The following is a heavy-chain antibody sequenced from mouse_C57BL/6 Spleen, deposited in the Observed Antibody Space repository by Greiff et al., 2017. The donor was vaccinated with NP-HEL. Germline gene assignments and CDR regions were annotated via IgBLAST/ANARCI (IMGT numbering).Heavy chain of an antibody. J-gene: IGHJ2*01. Sequence: VQLQQSGPVLVKPGASVKMSCKASGYTFTDYYMNWVKQSHGKSLEWIGVINPYNGGTSYNQKFKGKATLTVDKSSSTAYMELNSLTSEDSAVYYCARSFYDGYFYFDYWGQGTTLTVSS. CDR3: ARSFYDGYFYFDY. CDR2: INPYNGGT. CDR1: GYTFTDYY. V-gene: IGHV1-19*01. D-gene: IGHD2-3*01.